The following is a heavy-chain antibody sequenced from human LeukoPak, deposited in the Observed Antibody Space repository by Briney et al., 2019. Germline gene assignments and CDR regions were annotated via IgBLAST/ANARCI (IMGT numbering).Heavy chain of an antibody. Sequence: ASVKVSCKASGYTFTSYDINWVRQATGQGLEWMGWMNPNSGNTGYAHKFQGRVTITMNTSISTAYMELSSLRSEDTAVYYCARWSLGTDQAAIPFDYWGQGTLVTVSS. D-gene: IGHD2-21*02. CDR3: ARWSLGTDQAAIPFDY. V-gene: IGHV1-8*03. J-gene: IGHJ4*02. CDR1: GYTFTSYD. CDR2: MNPNSGNT.